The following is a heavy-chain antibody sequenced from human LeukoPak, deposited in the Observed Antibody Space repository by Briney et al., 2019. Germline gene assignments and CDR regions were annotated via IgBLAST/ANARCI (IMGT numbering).Heavy chain of an antibody. CDR1: GYTFTSYD. J-gene: IGHJ4*02. D-gene: IGHD6-6*01. CDR2: MNPNSGNT. Sequence: GASVKVSCKASGYTFTSYDINWVRQATGQGLEWMGWMNPNSGNTGYAQKFQGRVTMTRNTSISTAYMELSSLRAEDTAVYYCAKAPRYSSSSFDYWGQGTLVTVSS. CDR3: AKAPRYSSSSFDY. V-gene: IGHV1-8*01.